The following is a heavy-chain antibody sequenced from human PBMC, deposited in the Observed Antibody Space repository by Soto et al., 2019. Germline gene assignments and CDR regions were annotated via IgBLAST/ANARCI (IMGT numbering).Heavy chain of an antibody. Sequence: GGSLRLSCAASGFTFSSYGMHWVRQAPGKGPEWVAVIWHDGSNKYYADSVKGRFTISRDNSKNTLYLQMNSLRAEDTAVYYCAKDMVEQWPKGGYYYYGMDCWGQGTTVPVSS. V-gene: IGHV3-33*06. CDR2: IWHDGSNK. CDR3: AKDMVEQWPKGGYYYYGMDC. J-gene: IGHJ6*02. CDR1: GFTFSSYG. D-gene: IGHD6-19*01.